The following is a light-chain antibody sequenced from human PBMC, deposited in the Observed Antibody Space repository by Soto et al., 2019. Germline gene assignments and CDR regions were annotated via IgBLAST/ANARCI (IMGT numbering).Light chain of an antibody. Sequence: QPVLTQPPSVSGPPGQRVTISCTGSSSNIGAGYDVHWYQQLPGTAPKLLIYGNSNRPSGVPDRFSGSKSGTSASLAITGLQAEDEADYYCQSYDSSLSGPGVFGGGTKLTVL. V-gene: IGLV1-40*01. J-gene: IGLJ3*02. CDR2: GNS. CDR1: SSNIGAGYD. CDR3: QSYDSSLSGPGV.